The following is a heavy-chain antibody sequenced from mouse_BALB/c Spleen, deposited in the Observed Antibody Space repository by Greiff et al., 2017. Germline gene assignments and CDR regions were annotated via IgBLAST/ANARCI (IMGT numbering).Heavy chain of an antibody. J-gene: IGHJ2*01. D-gene: IGHD2-4*01. CDR1: GFTFSSFG. Sequence: DVMLVESGGGLVQPGGSRKLSCAASGFTFSSFGMHWVSQAPGKGLEWVAYISSGSSTIYYADTVKGRFTISRYNPKTTLFLQMTSLRSEDTSIYYCARIDYDHYFDYWGQGTTLTVSS. CDR2: ISSGSSTI. V-gene: IGHV5-17*02. CDR3: ARIDYDHYFDY.